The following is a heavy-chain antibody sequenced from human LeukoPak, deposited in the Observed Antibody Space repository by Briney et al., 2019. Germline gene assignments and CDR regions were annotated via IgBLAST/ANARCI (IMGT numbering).Heavy chain of an antibody. CDR3: ARVATIFGVVCYYFDY. CDR2: IKQDGSEK. J-gene: IGHJ4*02. Sequence: GGSLRLSCAASGFTFSSYWMSWVRQAPGKGLEWVANIKQDGSEKYYVDSVKGRFTISRDNAKNSLYLQMNSLRAEDTAVYYCARVATIFGVVCYYFDYWGQGTLVTVSS. CDR1: GFTFSSYW. D-gene: IGHD3-3*01. V-gene: IGHV3-7*01.